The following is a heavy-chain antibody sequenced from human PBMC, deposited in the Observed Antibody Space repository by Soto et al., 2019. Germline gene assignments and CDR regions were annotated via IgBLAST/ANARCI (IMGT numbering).Heavy chain of an antibody. Sequence: QVQLVQSGAEVKKPGSSVKVSCKASGGTFSSYAISWVRQAPGQGLEWMGGIIPIFGTANYAQKFQGRVTITADESTSTAYMELSSLRSEDTAVYYCARGDMDIVVVPAAIGWFDPWGQGTLVTVSS. CDR2: IIPIFGTA. D-gene: IGHD2-2*02. V-gene: IGHV1-69*01. CDR1: GGTFSSYA. CDR3: ARGDMDIVVVPAAIGWFDP. J-gene: IGHJ5*02.